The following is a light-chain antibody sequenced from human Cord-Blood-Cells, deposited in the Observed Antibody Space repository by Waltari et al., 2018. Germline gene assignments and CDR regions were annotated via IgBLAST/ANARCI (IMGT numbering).Light chain of an antibody. CDR2: AAS. CDR1: QSLSSY. Sequence: DIQMTQSQSSLSASVGASVTITCRASQSLSSYLNWYQQKPGKAPKLLIYAASSLQSGVPSRFSGSGSGTDFTLTISSLQPEDFATYYCQQSYSTPLTFGGGTKVEIK. CDR3: QQSYSTPLT. V-gene: IGKV1-39*01. J-gene: IGKJ4*01.